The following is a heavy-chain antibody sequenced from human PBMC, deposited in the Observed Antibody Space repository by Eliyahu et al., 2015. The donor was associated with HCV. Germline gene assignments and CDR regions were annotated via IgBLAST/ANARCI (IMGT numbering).Heavy chain of an antibody. CDR1: GGTFSSYT. CDR3: ARAHYYGSGSYYRNYYYGMDV. J-gene: IGHJ6*02. Sequence: EVKKPGSSVKVSCKASGGTFSSYTISWVRQAPGQGLEWMGRIIPILGIANYAQKFQGRVTITADKSTSTAYMELSSLRSEDTAVYYCARAHYYGSGSYYRNYYYGMDVWGQGTTVTVSS. V-gene: IGHV1-69*02. CDR2: IIPILGIA. D-gene: IGHD3-10*01.